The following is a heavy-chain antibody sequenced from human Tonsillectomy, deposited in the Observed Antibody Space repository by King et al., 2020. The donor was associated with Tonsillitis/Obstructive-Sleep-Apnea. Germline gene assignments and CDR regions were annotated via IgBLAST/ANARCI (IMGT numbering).Heavy chain of an antibody. Sequence: VQLVESGAEVKKPGASVKVSCKASGYTFTTYDINWVRQATGQGLEWMGWMNPNSGNTGYAQKFQGRVTMTRNTSISTAYMELNRLRSEDTAVYYCARRKMVRGVIVWFDPWGQGTLVTVSS. V-gene: IGHV1-8*01. CDR3: ARRKMVRGVIVWFDP. D-gene: IGHD3-10*01. CDR2: MNPNSGNT. J-gene: IGHJ5*02. CDR1: GYTFTTYD.